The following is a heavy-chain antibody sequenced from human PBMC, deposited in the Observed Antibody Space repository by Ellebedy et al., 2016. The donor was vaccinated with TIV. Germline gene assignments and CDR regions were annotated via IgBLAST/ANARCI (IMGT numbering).Heavy chain of an antibody. V-gene: IGHV3-30*04. CDR2: ISYDGSNK. J-gene: IGHJ6*02. D-gene: IGHD4-23*01. Sequence: PGGSLRLSCAASGFTFGNYAMHWVRQAPGKGLEWVTVISYDGSNKYQADSLKGRFTISRDNSKNTLSLQMNSLRADDTAIYYCARAVDLYYYNVMDVWGQGTTVSVSS. CDR1: GFTFGNYA. CDR3: ARAVDLYYYNVMDV.